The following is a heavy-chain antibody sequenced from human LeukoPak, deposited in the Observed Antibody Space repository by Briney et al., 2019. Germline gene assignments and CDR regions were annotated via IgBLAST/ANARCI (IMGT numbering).Heavy chain of an antibody. CDR3: AKGEGSGIHYYSMDV. Sequence: GGSLRLSCAASGFTFSDYYMSWIRQAPGKGLEWVSYISSSSSYTNYADSVKGRLTISRDNAKNSLYLQMNSLRAEDTALYYCAKGEGSGIHYYSMDVWGQGTTVTVSS. D-gene: IGHD3-10*01. V-gene: IGHV3-11*03. CDR1: GFTFSDYY. CDR2: ISSSSSYT. J-gene: IGHJ6*02.